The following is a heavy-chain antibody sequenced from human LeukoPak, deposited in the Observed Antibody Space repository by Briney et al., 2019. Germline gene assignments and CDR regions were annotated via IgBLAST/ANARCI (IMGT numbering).Heavy chain of an antibody. CDR1: GVSVSSNSAV. D-gene: IGHD2-21*02. V-gene: IGHV6-1*01. J-gene: IGHJ6*02. CDR3: ARNCGGDCYEGHYYYGMDV. CDR2: SYYRYKWYN. Sequence: SQTVSLTCAISGVSVSSNSAVWQWTRQSPSRGLEWLGRSYYRYKWYNEYAVSVKSRRTHIPDTSKNQFSLQLNSCTPEDTAVYYCARNCGGDCYEGHYYYGMDVWGQGTTVTVSS.